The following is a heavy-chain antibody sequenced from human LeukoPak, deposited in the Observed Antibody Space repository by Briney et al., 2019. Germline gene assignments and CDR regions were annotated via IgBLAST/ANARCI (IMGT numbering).Heavy chain of an antibody. D-gene: IGHD6-6*01. CDR3: AKCLPLFSSASDYMDV. Sequence: PGGSLRLSCVTSGFTFTHYGMHWVRQAPGKGLEWVALIRHDDRGKYYADSVKGRFIISRDNSKSTVSLQMTSLRLDDTAVYYCAKCLPLFSSASDYMDVWGTGTTVIVSS. J-gene: IGHJ6*03. CDR1: GFTFTHYG. V-gene: IGHV3-30*02. CDR2: IRHDDRGK.